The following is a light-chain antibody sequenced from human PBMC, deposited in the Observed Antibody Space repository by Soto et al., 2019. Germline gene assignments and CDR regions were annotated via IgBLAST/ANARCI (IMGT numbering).Light chain of an antibody. CDR1: SSNIGSNT. V-gene: IGLV1-44*01. CDR3: AAWDDSLSGYV. CDR2: SNN. J-gene: IGLJ1*01. Sequence: QSVLTQPPSPSGTPGQRVTISCSGSSSNIGSNTVNWYQQLPGTAPTLLIYSNNQRPSGVPDRFSGSKSGTSASLAISGLQSEDEADYYCAAWDDSLSGYVFGTGTKVTVL.